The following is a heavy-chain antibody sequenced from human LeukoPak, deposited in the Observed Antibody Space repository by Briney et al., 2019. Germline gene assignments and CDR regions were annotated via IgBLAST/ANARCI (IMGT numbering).Heavy chain of an antibody. CDR3: AKALSGWNFFDY. CDR2: ISTSGDTT. V-gene: IGHV3-23*01. Sequence: GGSLRLSCGASGFTFTSYVMTWVRQAPGKGLEWVSVISTSGDTTYYADSVKGRFTISRDNSKSTLYLQMNILRAEDTAVYYCAKALSGWNFFDYWGQGTLVTVSS. D-gene: IGHD6-19*01. CDR1: GFTFTSYV. J-gene: IGHJ4*02.